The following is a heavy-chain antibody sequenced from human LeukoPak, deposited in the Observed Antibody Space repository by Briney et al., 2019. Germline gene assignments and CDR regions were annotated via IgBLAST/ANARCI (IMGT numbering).Heavy chain of an antibody. CDR2: INPSGGST. J-gene: IGHJ4*02. CDR1: GGTFSSYI. D-gene: IGHD6-13*01. Sequence: ASVKVSCKASGGTFSSYILSWVRQAPGQGLEWMGIINPSGGSTSYAQKFQGRVTMTRDTSTSTVYMELSSLRSEDTAVYYCARGNIAAAGEPIDYWGQGTLVTVSS. V-gene: IGHV1-46*01. CDR3: ARGNIAAAGEPIDY.